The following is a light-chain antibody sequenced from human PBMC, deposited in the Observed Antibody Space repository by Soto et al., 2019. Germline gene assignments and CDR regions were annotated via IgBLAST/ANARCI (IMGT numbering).Light chain of an antibody. J-gene: IGLJ2*01. CDR1: RSNIGSNS. Sequence: QAVVTQPPSASGTPGQRVTISCSGSRSNIGSNSANWYQHLPGTAPKLLIYNNNHRPSGVPDRFSGSKSGTSASLAISGLQSEDEADYYCAAWDDSLNGHVLFGGGTKLTVL. CDR3: AAWDDSLNGHVL. V-gene: IGLV1-44*01. CDR2: NNN.